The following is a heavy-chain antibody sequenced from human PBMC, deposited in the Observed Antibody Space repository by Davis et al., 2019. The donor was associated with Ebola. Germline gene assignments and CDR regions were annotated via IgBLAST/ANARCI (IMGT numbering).Heavy chain of an antibody. Sequence: SVKVSCKASGGTFSSYSISWVRQAPGQGLEWMGGIIPIFGTANYAQKFQGRVTITADESTSTAYMELSSLRSEDTAVYYCARSRHIRGSYGVDYYYYGMDVWGQGTTVTVSS. D-gene: IGHD1-26*01. J-gene: IGHJ6*02. CDR1: GGTFSSYS. CDR3: ARSRHIRGSYGVDYYYYGMDV. V-gene: IGHV1-69*13. CDR2: IIPIFGTA.